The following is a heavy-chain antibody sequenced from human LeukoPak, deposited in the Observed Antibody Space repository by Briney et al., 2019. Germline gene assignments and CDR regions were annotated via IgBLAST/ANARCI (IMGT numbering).Heavy chain of an antibody. CDR2: IYRGGST. Sequence: SLTLSLTCAVSGGSISSSNWWSWVRQPPGKGLGWIGEIYRGGSTNYNPSLKRRVAMSVDRSRNQFSLQLSSVTAADTAVYYCAKGEDHGSGTVHFASWGQGTLVTVSS. V-gene: IGHV4-4*02. CDR3: AKGEDHGSGTVHFAS. D-gene: IGHD3-10*01. CDR1: GGSISSSNW. J-gene: IGHJ4*02.